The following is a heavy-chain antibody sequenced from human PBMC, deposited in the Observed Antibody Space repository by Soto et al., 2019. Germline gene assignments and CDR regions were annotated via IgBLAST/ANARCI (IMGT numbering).Heavy chain of an antibody. CDR1: GGSFSGYY. D-gene: IGHD2-15*01. J-gene: IGHJ5*02. Sequence: PSETLSLTCAVYGGSFSGYYWSWIRQPPGKGLEWIGEINHSGSTNYNPSLKSRVTISVDTSKNQFSLKLSSVTAADTAVYYCARVVVVAATPEYNWFDPWGQGTLVTVSS. CDR3: ARVVVVAATPEYNWFDP. CDR2: INHSGST. V-gene: IGHV4-34*01.